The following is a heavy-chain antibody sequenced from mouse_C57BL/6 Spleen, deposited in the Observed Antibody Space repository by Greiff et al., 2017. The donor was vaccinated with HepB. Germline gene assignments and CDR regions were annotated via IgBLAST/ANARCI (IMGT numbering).Heavy chain of an antibody. D-gene: IGHD1-1*01. J-gene: IGHJ1*03. CDR2: ISDGGSYT. CDR3: ARVGYYGSGGYFDV. CDR1: GFTFSSYA. V-gene: IGHV5-4*01. Sequence: DVQLVESGGGLVKPGGSLKLSCAASGFTFSSYAMSWVRQTPEKRLEWVATISDGGSYTYYPDNVKGRFTISRDNAKNNLYLQMSHLKSEDTAMYYCARVGYYGSGGYFDVWGTGTTVTGSS.